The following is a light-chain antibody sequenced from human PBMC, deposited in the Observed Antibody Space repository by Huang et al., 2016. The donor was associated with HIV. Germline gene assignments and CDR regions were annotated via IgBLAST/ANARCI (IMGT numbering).Light chain of an antibody. CDR1: QSISSY. CDR3: QQSYSTLRT. CDR2: AAS. V-gene: IGKV1-39*01. J-gene: IGKJ1*01. Sequence: DIQMTQSPSSLSASVGDRVTITCRASQSISSYLNWYQQKPGKAPKLLIYAASSLQSGVPSRFSGSGSGTDFTLTISNPQPEDFATYYCQQSYSTLRTFGQGTKVEIK.